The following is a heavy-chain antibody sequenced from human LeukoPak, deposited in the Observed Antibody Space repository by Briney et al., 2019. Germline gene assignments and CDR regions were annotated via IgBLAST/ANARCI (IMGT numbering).Heavy chain of an antibody. CDR3: ARLSSSSGSKDY. J-gene: IGHJ4*02. D-gene: IGHD1-26*01. CDR1: GFTFSSYS. V-gene: IGHV3-21*01. CDR2: ISGSSSYI. Sequence: PGGSLRLSCAASGFTFSSYSMNWVRQAPGKGLEWVSSISGSSSYIYYADSVKGRFTISRDNAKNSLYLQMNSLRAEDTAVYYCARLSSSSGSKDYWGQGTLVTVSS.